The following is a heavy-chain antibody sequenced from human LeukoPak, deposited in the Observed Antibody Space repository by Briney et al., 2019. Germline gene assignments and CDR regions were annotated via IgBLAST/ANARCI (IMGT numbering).Heavy chain of an antibody. CDR3: TRATVAGLDY. CDR1: RFTFSGSA. CDR2: IRSKANSYAT. Sequence: GGSLKLSCAASRFTFSGSAMHWVRQASGKGLEWVGRIRSKANSYATAYAASVKGRFTISRDDSKNTAYLQMNSLKTEDMAVYYCTRATVAGLDYWGQGTLVTVSS. J-gene: IGHJ4*02. V-gene: IGHV3-73*01. D-gene: IGHD6-19*01.